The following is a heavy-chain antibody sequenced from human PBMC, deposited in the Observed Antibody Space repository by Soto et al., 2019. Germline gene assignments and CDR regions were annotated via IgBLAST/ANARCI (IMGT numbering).Heavy chain of an antibody. Sequence: DVQLVESGGGLVQPGGSLRLSCAVSGFTFSSYWMHWVRKAPGKGLLWVSRINSDGSSTSYADSVKGRFTISRDNAKNTLYLQMNSLRAEDTAVYYCAREGRGVVVPVGMDVWGQGTTVTVSS. V-gene: IGHV3-74*01. CDR2: INSDGSST. CDR3: AREGRGVVVPVGMDV. J-gene: IGHJ6*02. CDR1: GFTFSSYW. D-gene: IGHD3-10*01.